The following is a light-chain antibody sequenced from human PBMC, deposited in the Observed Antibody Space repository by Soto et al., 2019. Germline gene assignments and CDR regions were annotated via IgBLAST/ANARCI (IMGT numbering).Light chain of an antibody. J-gene: IGKJ1*01. CDR3: MQALQTPT. Sequence: DIVMTQSPLSLPVTPGEPASISCRSSQSLLHSNGYNYLDWYLQKPGQSPQLLIYLGSMRASGVPDRFSGSGSGTDFTLKISRVEAEDVGVYYCMQALQTPTFGRGTKVEIK. CDR1: QSLLHSNGYNY. CDR2: LGS. V-gene: IGKV2-28*01.